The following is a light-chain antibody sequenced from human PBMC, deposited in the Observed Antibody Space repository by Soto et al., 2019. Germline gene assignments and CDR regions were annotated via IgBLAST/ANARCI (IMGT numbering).Light chain of an antibody. V-gene: IGLV1-47*02. CDR3: AAWDDSLRGPV. CDR1: SSNIGTNY. Sequence: QSVLTQPPSASGTPGQRVTISCSGSSSNIGTNYVYWYQQLPGTAPKLLIYSNNQRPSGVPDRFSGSKSGTSASLAISGLRSEDEADYYCAAWDDSLRGPVFGGGTKVIVL. CDR2: SNN. J-gene: IGLJ2*01.